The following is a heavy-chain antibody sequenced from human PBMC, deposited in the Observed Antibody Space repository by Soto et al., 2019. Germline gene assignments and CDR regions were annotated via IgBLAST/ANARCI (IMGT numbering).Heavy chain of an antibody. CDR1: GFTFRNYA. J-gene: IGHJ4*02. D-gene: IGHD1-26*01. V-gene: IGHV3-30*04. CDR3: SKADGYSTTRAAY. CDR2: ISYDGSNE. Sequence: QVQVVESGGGVVHPGRSLRLSCAASGFTFRNYAIHWVRQAPGKGLEWVAFISYDGSNENYAYSVRGRFTIARDNSKTPLFLQMKSLRAGDKAVYYCSKADGYSTTRAAYWGKGTLVTVSS.